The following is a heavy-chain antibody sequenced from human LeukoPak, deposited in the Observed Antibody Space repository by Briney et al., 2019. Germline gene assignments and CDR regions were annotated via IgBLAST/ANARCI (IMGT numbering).Heavy chain of an antibody. Sequence: GRSLRLSCAASGFTFSSFGMHWVRQAPGKGLEWVAVISYDGSLKHYLDSVKGRCTISRDNSKNTLYLQMDSLRVEDTAVYHCAKKYSYGSGAGDALDIWGHGTLVAVSS. CDR2: ISYDGSLK. V-gene: IGHV3-30*18. CDR3: AKKYSYGSGAGDALDI. D-gene: IGHD3-10*01. CDR1: GFTFSSFG. J-gene: IGHJ3*02.